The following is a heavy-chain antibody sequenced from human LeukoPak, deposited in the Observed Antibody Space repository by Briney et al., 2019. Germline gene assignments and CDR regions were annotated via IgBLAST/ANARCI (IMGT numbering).Heavy chain of an antibody. J-gene: IGHJ6*03. CDR1: GFTFSSYA. CDR3: ARGYHYYYMDV. V-gene: IGHV3-30*04. Sequence: GGSLRLSCAASGFTFSSYAMHWVRQAPGKGLEWVAVISYDGSNKYYADSVKGRFTISRDNTKNSLYLQMNSLRAEDTAVYYCARGYHYYYMDVWGKGTTVTISS. CDR2: ISYDGSNK.